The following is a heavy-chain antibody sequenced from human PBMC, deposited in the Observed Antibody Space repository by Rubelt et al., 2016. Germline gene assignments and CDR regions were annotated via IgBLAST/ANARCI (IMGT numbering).Heavy chain of an antibody. CDR3: ARRGGTNLRAWFDP. D-gene: IGHD1-26*01. Sequence: QLQLQESGPGLVKPSETLSLTCTVSGGSISSSSYYWSWIRQPPGKGLEWIGEINHSGSTNYNPSLKSRVTISVDTSKNQFSLKLSSVTAADTAGYYCARRGGTNLRAWFDPWGQGTLVTVSS. CDR2: INHSGST. CDR1: GGSISSSSYY. V-gene: IGHV4-39*07. J-gene: IGHJ5*02.